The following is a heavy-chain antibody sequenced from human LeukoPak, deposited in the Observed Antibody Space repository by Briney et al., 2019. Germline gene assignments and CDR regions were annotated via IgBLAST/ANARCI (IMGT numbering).Heavy chain of an antibody. CDR1: GGSMSSYY. J-gene: IGHJ4*02. Sequence: SETLSLTCTVSGGSMSSYYWSWIRQPPGKGLEWIGYIYYSGSTNYNPSLKSRVTISVDTSKNQFSLKLSSVTAADTAVYHCAREVSTVTTRKFDYWGQGTLVTVSS. D-gene: IGHD4-17*01. V-gene: IGHV4-59*01. CDR2: IYYSGST. CDR3: AREVSTVTTRKFDY.